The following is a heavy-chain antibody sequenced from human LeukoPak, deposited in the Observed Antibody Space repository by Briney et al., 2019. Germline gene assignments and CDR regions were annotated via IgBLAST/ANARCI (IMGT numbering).Heavy chain of an antibody. J-gene: IGHJ4*02. CDR1: GFSFSGYA. CDR3: AKGSQANPNSSFDS. Sequence: GGSLRLSCASSGFSFSGYAMIWVRQAPGKGLELVSTISGSGASTFYADSVRGRFITSKDIPSNTVYLQMNSLRAEDTAVYYGAKGSQANPNSSFDSWGRGTLVTV. D-gene: IGHD2-15*01. CDR2: ISGSGAST. V-gene: IGHV3-23*01.